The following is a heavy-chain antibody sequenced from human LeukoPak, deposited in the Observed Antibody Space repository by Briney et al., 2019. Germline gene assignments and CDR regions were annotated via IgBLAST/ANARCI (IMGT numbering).Heavy chain of an antibody. D-gene: IGHD2-15*01. J-gene: IGHJ6*03. CDR2: ISTTGDST. CDR3: AKVRLGYCSGGSCSRGGTPMDV. Sequence: VGSLRLSCAASGFTFSSYAMHWVRRAPGKGLEYVSAISTTGDSTYYANSVRGRFTISRDNSKNTLYLQMGSLRAEDTAVYYCAKVRLGYCSGGSCSRGGTPMDVWGKGTTVTISS. CDR1: GFTFSSYA. V-gene: IGHV3-64*01.